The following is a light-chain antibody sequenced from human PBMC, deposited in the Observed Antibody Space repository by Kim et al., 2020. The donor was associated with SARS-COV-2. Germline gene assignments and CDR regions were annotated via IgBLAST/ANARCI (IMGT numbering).Light chain of an antibody. CDR1: QSVSRSY. Sequence: SPGERAPLSCRASQSVSRSYLAWYQQKPGQAPRLLIFGTSSRATGVPDRFSGSGSGTDFTLTISRLEPEDFAVYYCQQYDSSPLTFGGGTKVDIK. J-gene: IGKJ4*01. V-gene: IGKV3-20*01. CDR3: QQYDSSPLT. CDR2: GTS.